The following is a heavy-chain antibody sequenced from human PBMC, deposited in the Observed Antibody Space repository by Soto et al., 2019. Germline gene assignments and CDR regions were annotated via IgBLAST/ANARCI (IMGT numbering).Heavy chain of an antibody. CDR2: IYYSGST. D-gene: IGHD5-18*01. Sequence: PSETLSLTCTVSGGSISSYYWSWIRQPPGKGLEWIGYIYYSGSTNYNPSLKSRVAISVDTSKNQFSLKLSSVTAADTAVYYCARDLRYNYGHYFDYWGQGTLVTVS. V-gene: IGHV4-59*01. CDR1: GGSISSYY. CDR3: ARDLRYNYGHYFDY. J-gene: IGHJ4*02.